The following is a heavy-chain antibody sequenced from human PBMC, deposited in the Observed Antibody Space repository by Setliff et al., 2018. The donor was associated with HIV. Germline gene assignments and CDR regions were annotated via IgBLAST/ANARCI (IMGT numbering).Heavy chain of an antibody. CDR1: GGNFRSYG. CDR3: ARNPEMAALNYFYYYMDV. V-gene: IGHV1-69*10. CDR2: IIPMSGVP. Sequence: SVKVSCKASGGNFRSYGISWVRQAPGQGLEWMGGIIPMSGVPKYAQKFLGRVTITADKSTSTAYMELSSLRSEDTAVYYCARNPEMAALNYFYYYMDVWGKGTTVTVSS. D-gene: IGHD6-19*01. J-gene: IGHJ6*03.